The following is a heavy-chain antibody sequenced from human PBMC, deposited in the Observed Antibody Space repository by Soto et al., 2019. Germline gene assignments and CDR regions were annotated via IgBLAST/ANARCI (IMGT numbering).Heavy chain of an antibody. Sequence: GGSLRLSCAASGFSFSTYGMHWVRQAPGKGLECVAVIWFDGSNKQYADSVKGRFTISRDNSKNTLYLQMNSLIVEDTAVYYCARDNSDSGGYYYFDYWGQGTLVTVSS. CDR1: GFSFSTYG. J-gene: IGHJ4*02. CDR2: IWFDGSNK. V-gene: IGHV3-33*01. D-gene: IGHD3-22*01. CDR3: ARDNSDSGGYYYFDY.